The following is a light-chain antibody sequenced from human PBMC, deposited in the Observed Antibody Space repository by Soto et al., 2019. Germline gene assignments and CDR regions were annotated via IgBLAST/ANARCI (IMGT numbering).Light chain of an antibody. J-gene: IGKJ1*01. CDR2: GAS. V-gene: IGKV1-27*01. CDR1: LAISNY. Sequence: DIQMTQSPSSLSAFVGDRVTITCRASLAISNYLAWYQQRPGKVPKLLIYGASTLQSGVPSRFAGSGSGTKFLLTITSLQPEDVATYYCQRYNTVPWAFGQGTKVEIK. CDR3: QRYNTVPWA.